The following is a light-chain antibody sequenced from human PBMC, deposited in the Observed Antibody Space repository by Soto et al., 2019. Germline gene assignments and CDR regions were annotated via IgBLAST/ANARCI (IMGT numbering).Light chain of an antibody. CDR2: GAS. CDR3: QQYGSSPHA. J-gene: IGKJ2*01. V-gene: IGKV3-20*01. CDR1: QSVSSSY. Sequence: EIVLTQSPGTLSLSPGERATLSCRASQSVSSSYLAWYQHKPGQAPRLLIYGASSRATGIPDRFSGSGSGTDFTLTISRLATEGFAVYYCQQYGSSPHAFGQGTKLEIQ.